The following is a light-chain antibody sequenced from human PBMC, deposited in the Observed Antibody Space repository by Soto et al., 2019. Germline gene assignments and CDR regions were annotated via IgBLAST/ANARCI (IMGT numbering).Light chain of an antibody. J-gene: IGKJ4*01. Sequence: EIVLTQSPATLSLSPGERATLSCRASQSVSDFLSWYQQRPGQAPRLLIYDASNRAAGVPARFSGSGSGTDFTLTISSLEPEDFAVYYCQQRTNSRLTFGGGTRVDIK. V-gene: IGKV3-11*01. CDR3: QQRTNSRLT. CDR1: QSVSDF. CDR2: DAS.